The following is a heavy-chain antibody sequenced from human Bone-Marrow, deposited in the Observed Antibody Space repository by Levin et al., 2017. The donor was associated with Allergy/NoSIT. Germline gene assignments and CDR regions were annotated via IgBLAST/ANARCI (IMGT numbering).Heavy chain of an antibody. V-gene: IGHV3-33*01. CDR2: IWYDGSNK. J-gene: IGHJ6*03. D-gene: IGHD6-19*01. Sequence: GGSLRLSCAASGFTFSSYGMHWVRQAPGKGLEWVAVIWYDGSNKYYADSVKGRFTISRDNSKNTLYLQMNSLRAEDTAVYYCARDRDLAYSSGWYQIYYYYYYMDVWGKGTTVTVSS. CDR1: GFTFSSYG. CDR3: ARDRDLAYSSGWYQIYYYYYYMDV.